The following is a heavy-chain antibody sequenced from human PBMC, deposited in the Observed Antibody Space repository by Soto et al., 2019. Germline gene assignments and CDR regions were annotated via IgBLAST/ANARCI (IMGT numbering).Heavy chain of an antibody. CDR2: ISAYNGNT. D-gene: IGHD3-16*02. CDR3: ARDDIMITFGGVIPFDY. V-gene: IGHV1-18*01. CDR1: GYTFTSYG. J-gene: IGHJ4*02. Sequence: ASVKVSCKASGYTFTSYGISWVRQAPGQGLEWMGWISAYNGNTNYAQKLQGRVTMTTDTSTSTAYMELRSLRSDDTAVYYCARDDIMITFGGVIPFDYWGQGTLVTSPQ.